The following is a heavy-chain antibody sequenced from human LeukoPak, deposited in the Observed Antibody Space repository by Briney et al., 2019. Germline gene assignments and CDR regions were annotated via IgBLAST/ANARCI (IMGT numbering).Heavy chain of an antibody. CDR2: IYYSGST. Sequence: SETLSLTCTVSGGSISSSYYYWGWIRQPPGKGLEWIGSIYYSGSTYYNPSLKSRVTISVDTSKNQFSLKLSSVTAADTAVYYCARGPLDSGYTYFDYWGQGTLVSVAS. V-gene: IGHV4-39*07. J-gene: IGHJ4*02. CDR1: GGSISSSYYY. D-gene: IGHD5-12*01. CDR3: ARGPLDSGYTYFDY.